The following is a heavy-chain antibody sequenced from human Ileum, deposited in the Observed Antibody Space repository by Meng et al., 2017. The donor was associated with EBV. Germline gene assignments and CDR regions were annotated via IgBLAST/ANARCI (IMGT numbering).Heavy chain of an antibody. CDR2: IYHSGST. CDR3: ARVGQWPPIDY. Sequence: QVQLQGSGPGLVKPSGTLSLTCAVSGGSISSSNWWSWVRQPPGKGLEWIGEIYHSGSTNYNPSLKSRVTMSVDKSKNQFSLNLSSVTAADTAVYYCARVGQWPPIDYWGQGTLVTVSS. CDR1: GGSISSSNW. J-gene: IGHJ4*02. D-gene: IGHD6-19*01. V-gene: IGHV4-4*02.